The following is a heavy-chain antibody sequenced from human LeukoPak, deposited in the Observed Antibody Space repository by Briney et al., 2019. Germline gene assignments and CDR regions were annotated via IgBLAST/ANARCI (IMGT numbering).Heavy chain of an antibody. CDR1: GFTFSSYW. CDR3: AKDRSSGGSCCNY. Sequence: GGSLRLSCAASGFTFSSYWMSWVRQAPGKGLEWVSGISGSGGATYYADSVKGRFTISRDNSENTVYLQMNSLRVEDTAIYYCAKDRSSGGSCCNYWGRGTQVTVSS. CDR2: ISGSGGAT. V-gene: IGHV3-23*01. D-gene: IGHD2-15*01. J-gene: IGHJ4*02.